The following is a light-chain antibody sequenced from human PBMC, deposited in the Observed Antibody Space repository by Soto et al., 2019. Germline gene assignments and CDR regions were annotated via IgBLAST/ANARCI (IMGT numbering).Light chain of an antibody. V-gene: IGKV3-15*01. CDR2: GAS. J-gene: IGKJ3*01. CDR3: QQYKDWPPVT. Sequence: EIVLTQSPATLSVSPGERVTLSCSASESVSSSLAWYQHKPGQPPRLLIYGASTRATDIPARFSGSGSWTQFTLTISSLQSEDFAVYYCQQYKDWPPVTFGPGTKVEIK. CDR1: ESVSSS.